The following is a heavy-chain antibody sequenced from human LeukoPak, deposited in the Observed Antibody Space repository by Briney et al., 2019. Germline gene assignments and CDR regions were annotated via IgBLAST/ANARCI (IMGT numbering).Heavy chain of an antibody. D-gene: IGHD7-27*01. J-gene: IGHJ3*02. V-gene: IGHV5-51*01. CDR3: ARQLPPNWGSTHSYDAFDI. CDR1: GYSFTSYW. CDR2: IYPGDSDT. Sequence: GESLKISCKGSGYSFTSYWIGWVRQMPGKGLEWMGIIYPGDSDTRYSPSFQGQVTISADKSISTAYLQWSSLKASDTAMYYCARQLPPNWGSTHSYDAFDIWGQGTMVTVSS.